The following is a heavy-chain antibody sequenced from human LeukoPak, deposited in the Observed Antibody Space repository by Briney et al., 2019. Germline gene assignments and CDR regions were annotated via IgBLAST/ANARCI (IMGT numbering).Heavy chain of an antibody. CDR3: ARSQWLAAPTPVDY. CDR1: GGSISSYY. V-gene: IGHV4-59*08. CDR2: IYYSGST. J-gene: IGHJ4*02. D-gene: IGHD6-19*01. Sequence: PSETLSLTCTVSGGSISSYYWSWIRQPPGKGLEWIGYIYYSGSTNYNPSLKSRVTISVDTSKNQFSLKLSSVTAADTAVYYCARSQWLAAPTPVDYWGQGTLVTVSS.